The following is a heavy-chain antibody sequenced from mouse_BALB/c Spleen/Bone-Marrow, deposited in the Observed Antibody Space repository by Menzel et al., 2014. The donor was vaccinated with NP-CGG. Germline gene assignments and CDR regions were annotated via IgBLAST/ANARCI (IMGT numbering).Heavy chain of an antibody. CDR2: ILPGSGST. J-gene: IGHJ3*01. Sequence: QVQLKQSGAELMKPGASVKISCKATGYTFSTYWIEWVKQRPGHGLEWIGEILPGSGSTNYNEKFKGKATFTADTSSNTVYMQLSSLTSEDSAVYYCARWYCGSSSFAYWGQGTLVTVSA. D-gene: IGHD1-1*01. CDR3: ARWYCGSSSFAY. CDR1: GYTFSTYW. V-gene: IGHV1-9*01.